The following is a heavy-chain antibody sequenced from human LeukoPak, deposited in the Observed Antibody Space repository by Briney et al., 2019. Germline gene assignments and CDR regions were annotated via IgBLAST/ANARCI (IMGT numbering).Heavy chain of an antibody. V-gene: IGHV4-38-2*02. Sequence: SETLSLTCTVSGYSISSGYYWGWIRQPPGKGLEWIGSIYHSGSTYYNPSLKSRVTISVDSSKNQFSLKLSSLSAADTAVYYCARGRGYGSGWHGEAYQDRRRYYYYHYLDVWGKGTTVTVSS. CDR1: GYSISSGYY. D-gene: IGHD6-19*01. CDR3: ARGRGYGSGWHGEAYQDRRRYYYYHYLDV. J-gene: IGHJ6*03. CDR2: IYHSGST.